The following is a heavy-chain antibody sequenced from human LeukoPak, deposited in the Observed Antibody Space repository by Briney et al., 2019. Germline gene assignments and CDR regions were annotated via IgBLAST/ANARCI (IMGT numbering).Heavy chain of an antibody. D-gene: IGHD6-6*01. V-gene: IGHV4-59*08. CDR2: FHYSGST. J-gene: IGHJ4*02. CDR1: GGSISSYY. CDR3: ARLGDSSSRLYYFGY. Sequence: SETLSLTCTVSGGSISSYYWSWIRQLPGKGLEWIGYFHYSGSTNYNPSLKSRVTISVDTSKNQFSLKLSSVTAADTAVYYCARLGDSSSRLYYFGYWGQGTLVTVSS.